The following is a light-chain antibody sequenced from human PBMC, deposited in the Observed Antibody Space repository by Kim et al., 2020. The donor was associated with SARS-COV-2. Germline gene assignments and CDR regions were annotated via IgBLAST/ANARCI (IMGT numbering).Light chain of an antibody. Sequence: NFMLTQPPSVSESPGKTVTISCTRTSGFIASDYVQWYQQRPGSAPTTVIYEDNLRPSGVPDRFSGSIDSSPNTASLTISGLETEDEADYYCQSFAGSAWVFGGGTKLTVL. CDR1: SGFIASDY. J-gene: IGLJ3*02. CDR3: QSFAGSAWV. V-gene: IGLV6-57*04. CDR2: EDN.